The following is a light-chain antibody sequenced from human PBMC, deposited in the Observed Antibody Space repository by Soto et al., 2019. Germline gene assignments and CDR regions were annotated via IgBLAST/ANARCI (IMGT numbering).Light chain of an antibody. CDR1: SSDVGSYTY. V-gene: IGLV2-14*01. CDR2: EVN. Sequence: SALTQPASVSGSPRQSITISCTGASSDVGSYTYVSWYQQHPGKAPKLMIYEVNNRPSGVSNRFSGSKSGNTASLTISGLQAEDEADYYCSSYTSNSTLYVFGTGTKVTVL. J-gene: IGLJ1*01. CDR3: SSYTSNSTLYV.